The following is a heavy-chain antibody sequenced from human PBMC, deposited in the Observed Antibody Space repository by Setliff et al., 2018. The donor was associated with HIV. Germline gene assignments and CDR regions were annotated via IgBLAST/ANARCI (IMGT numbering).Heavy chain of an antibody. CDR3: AGDVGVSYYYYYYMDV. V-gene: IGHV4-61*02. CDR1: GASITSGIYY. J-gene: IGHJ6*03. Sequence: SETLSLTCSVSGASITSGIYYWAWIRQPAGKGLEFIGRVYFSGSTNYNPSLKSRVTISLDTSKNQFSLKLSSVTAADTAVYYCAGDVGVSYYYYYYMDVWGKGTTGTVSS. CDR2: VYFSGST. D-gene: IGHD2-8*02.